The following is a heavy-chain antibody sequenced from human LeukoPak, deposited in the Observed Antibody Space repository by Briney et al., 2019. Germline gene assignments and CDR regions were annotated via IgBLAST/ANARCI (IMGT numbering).Heavy chain of an antibody. D-gene: IGHD3-10*01. Sequence: PSETLSLTCTVSGASISSSTDYWGWIRQPPGKGLEWIANIYYSGSTYYNPSLKSRVTISVDTSKNQFSLKLSSVTAADTAVYYCARDHRGSGSRYYYYYMDVWGKGTTVTISS. CDR2: IYYSGST. CDR3: ARDHRGSGSRYYYYYMDV. V-gene: IGHV4-39*02. J-gene: IGHJ6*03. CDR1: GASISSSTDY.